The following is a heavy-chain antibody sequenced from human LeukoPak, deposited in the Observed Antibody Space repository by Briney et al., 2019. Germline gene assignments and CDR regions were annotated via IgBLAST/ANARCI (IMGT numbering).Heavy chain of an antibody. J-gene: IGHJ4*02. Sequence: ASVKVSCKASGYTFTGHYMHWVRQAPGQGLEWMGWINPNTGGTNYAQKFQGRVTMTRDTSISTAYMELSRLRPDDTAVYYCARDGYGSGGYWGQGTLVTVSS. CDR2: INPNTGGT. CDR1: GYTFTGHY. CDR3: ARDGYGSGGY. D-gene: IGHD3-10*01. V-gene: IGHV1-2*02.